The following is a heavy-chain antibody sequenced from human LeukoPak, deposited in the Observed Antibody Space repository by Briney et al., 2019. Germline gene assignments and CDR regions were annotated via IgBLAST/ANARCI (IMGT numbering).Heavy chain of an antibody. CDR3: VRGGYTYGLDF. CDR2: ISNLGRAI. D-gene: IGHD5-18*01. V-gene: IGHV3-48*04. CDR1: GFTLTSYS. Sequence: GGSLRLSCAASGFTLTSYSMKCVRPAPGKGPEWIAYISNLGRAIYYGDSVKGRFTISRDTAENSVALHMTSLRTEDTAIYYCVRGGYTYGLDFWGQGTLVTVSS. J-gene: IGHJ4*02.